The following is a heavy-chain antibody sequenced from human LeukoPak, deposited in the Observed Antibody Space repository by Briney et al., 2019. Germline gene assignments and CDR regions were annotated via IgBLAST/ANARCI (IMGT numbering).Heavy chain of an antibody. D-gene: IGHD6-13*01. CDR2: INPNSGGT. V-gene: IGHV1-2*02. CDR1: GYTFTGYY. CDR3: ARKYSSSFETTFDY. J-gene: IGHJ4*02. Sequence: GASVKVSCKASGYTFTGYYMHWVRQAPGQGLEWMGWINPNSGGTNYAQKFQGRVTMTRDTSISTAYMELSRLRSDDTAVYYCARKYSSSFETTFDYWGQGTLVTVSS.